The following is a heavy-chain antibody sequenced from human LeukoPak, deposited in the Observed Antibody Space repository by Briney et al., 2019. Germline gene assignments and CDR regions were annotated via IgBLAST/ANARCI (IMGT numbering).Heavy chain of an antibody. CDR1: GFSFSDYS. V-gene: IGHV3-48*01. Sequence: GGSLRLSCAASGFSFSDYSMNWVRQAPGKGLEWVSYISSSSRTIYYADSVKGRFTISRDNAKNSLSLQMNSLRAEDTAVYYCAGYCSGGSCYPPRYYYYYMDVWGKGTTVTVSS. CDR3: AGYCSGGSCYPPRYYYYYMDV. CDR2: ISSSSRTI. J-gene: IGHJ6*03. D-gene: IGHD2-15*01.